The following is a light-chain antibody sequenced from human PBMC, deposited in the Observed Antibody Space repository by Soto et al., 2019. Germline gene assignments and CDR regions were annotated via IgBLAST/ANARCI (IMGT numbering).Light chain of an antibody. J-gene: IGKJ4*01. Sequence: IVMTQSPGTLSVSLGERATLSCRASQNIGNKVGWYQQKPGQAPRLLIYGASTRATGIPVRFSGSGSGTEFTLTITSLQSEDSAVYYCQQYGSSPLTFGGGTKVEIK. CDR2: GAS. CDR3: QQYGSSPLT. V-gene: IGKV3-15*01. CDR1: QNIGNK.